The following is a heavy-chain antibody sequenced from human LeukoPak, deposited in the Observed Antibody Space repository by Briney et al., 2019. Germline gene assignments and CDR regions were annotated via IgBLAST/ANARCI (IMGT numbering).Heavy chain of an antibody. CDR2: FHDSEST. Sequence: SETLSLTCTVSGGSISNSYWSWIRQPPGKGLEWIGFFHDSESTNYNPSLKSRVSISLDTSKNQVSLWLSSVTAADTALYYCARGDASGRPGIGFDFWGQGTLVTVSS. CDR3: ARGDASGRPGIGFDF. D-gene: IGHD1-26*01. CDR1: GGSISNSY. V-gene: IGHV4-59*01. J-gene: IGHJ4*02.